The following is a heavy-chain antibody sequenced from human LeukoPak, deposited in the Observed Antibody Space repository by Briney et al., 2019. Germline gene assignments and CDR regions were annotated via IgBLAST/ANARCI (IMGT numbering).Heavy chain of an antibody. J-gene: IGHJ4*02. CDR2: IYGGGNI. V-gene: IGHV3-53*01. Sequence: GGSLRLSCAASGFAVSSNYMNWVRQAPGKGLEWVSVIYGGGNIYYADSVKGRFTISRDNSKNTLYLQMNSLRAEDTAVYYCARGAGYNYPYYFDYWGQRTLVTVSS. CDR3: ARGAGYNYPYYFDY. CDR1: GFAVSSNY. D-gene: IGHD5-24*01.